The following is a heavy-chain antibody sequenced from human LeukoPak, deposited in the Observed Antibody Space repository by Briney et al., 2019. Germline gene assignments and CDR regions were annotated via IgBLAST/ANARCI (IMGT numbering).Heavy chain of an antibody. V-gene: IGHV1-18*01. CDR1: GYTFTSYG. D-gene: IGHD3-22*01. CDR3: ARDSSGYYPLDY. CDR2: ISAYNGNT. J-gene: IGHJ4*02. Sequence: ASVKVSCKASGYTFTSYGISWVRQAPRQGLEWMGWISAYNGNTNYAQKLQGRVTMTTDTSTSTAYMELRSLRSDDTAVYYCARDSSGYYPLDYWGQGTLVTVSS.